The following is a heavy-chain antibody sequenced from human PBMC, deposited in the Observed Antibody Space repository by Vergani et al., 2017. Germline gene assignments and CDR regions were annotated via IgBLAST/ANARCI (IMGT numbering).Heavy chain of an antibody. V-gene: IGHV3-7*01. D-gene: IGHD3-10*01. J-gene: IGHJ6*02. CDR1: GFTSSYYG. CDR3: ARGGLVRMNYYYGMDV. CDR2: IKQDGSEK. Sequence: VHLVESGGGVVQPGRSLRLSCVVSGFTSSYYGMHWVRQAPGKGLEWVANIKQDGSEKYYADSVKGRFTISKDNVKKSVYLQMNSLTVDDTAIYYCARGGLVRMNYYYGMDVWGQGTTVTVSS.